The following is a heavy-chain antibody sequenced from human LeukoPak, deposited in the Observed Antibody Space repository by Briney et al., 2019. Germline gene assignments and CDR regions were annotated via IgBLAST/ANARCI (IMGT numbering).Heavy chain of an antibody. V-gene: IGHV3-23*01. CDR2: ISASGVDT. Sequence: PGGSLRLSCAASGFSLSSYATSWVRQAPGKGLEWVSSISASGVDTYYADSVKGRFTISRDTSKNTLNLQMNSLRAGDTAVYYCAKDEDYDSSGSSVDWGRGTLVTVSS. CDR3: AKDEDYDSSGSSVD. J-gene: IGHJ4*02. D-gene: IGHD3-22*01. CDR1: GFSLSSYA.